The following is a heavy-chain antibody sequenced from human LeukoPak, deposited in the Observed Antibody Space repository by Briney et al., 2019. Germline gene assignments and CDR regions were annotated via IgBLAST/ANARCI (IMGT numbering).Heavy chain of an antibody. CDR2: ISYDGSNK. CDR1: GFTFSSYA. D-gene: IGHD5-18*01. CDR3: ARVLNSYGYSALDY. J-gene: IGHJ4*02. Sequence: GGSLRLSCAASGFTFSSYAMHWVRQAPGKGLEWVAVISYDGSNKYYADSVKGRFTFSRDNSKNTLYLQMNSLRAEDTAVYYCARVLNSYGYSALDYWGQGTLVTVSS. V-gene: IGHV3-30-3*01.